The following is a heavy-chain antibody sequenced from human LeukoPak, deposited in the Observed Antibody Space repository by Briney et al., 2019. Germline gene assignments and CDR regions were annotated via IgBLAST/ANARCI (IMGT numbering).Heavy chain of an antibody. Sequence: GGSLRLSCAASGFTFSNYAMNWVRQAPGKGLEWVSGIGGGGGSTYYADSAKGRFTVSRDNSKNTLYLQMNSLRAEDTAVYYCAKAGGDAYYYYYMDVWGKGTTVTVSS. CDR1: GFTFSNYA. J-gene: IGHJ6*03. CDR3: AKAGGDAYYYYYMDV. CDR2: IGGGGGST. V-gene: IGHV3-23*01. D-gene: IGHD2-21*01.